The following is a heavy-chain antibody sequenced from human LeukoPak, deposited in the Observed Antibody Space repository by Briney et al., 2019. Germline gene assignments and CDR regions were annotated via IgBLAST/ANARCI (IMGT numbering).Heavy chain of an antibody. V-gene: IGHV3-30*04. CDR1: GFSFHIYA. D-gene: IGHD3-9*01. Sequence: GGSLRLSCAASGFSFHIYAMHWVRQAPGKGLEWVAIISYGGDNKYYADSVKGRFTVSRDNSKSTLYLQMNGLRPEDTAVYYCARDGPRDYDILTALDYWGQGTVVSVSS. CDR2: ISYGGDNK. J-gene: IGHJ4*02. CDR3: ARDGPRDYDILTALDY.